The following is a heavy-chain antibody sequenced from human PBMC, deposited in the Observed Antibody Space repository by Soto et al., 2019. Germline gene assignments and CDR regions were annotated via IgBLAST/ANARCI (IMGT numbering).Heavy chain of an antibody. D-gene: IGHD3-22*01. V-gene: IGHV1-69*13. CDR3: ARFSRTYYYDSSGPDL. J-gene: IGHJ5*02. CDR1: GVTFSSYA. Sequence: SVKVSCKASGVTFSSYAISWVRQAPVQGLEWMGGIIPIFGTANYAQKFQGRVTITADESTSTAYMELSSLRSEDTAVYYCARFSRTYYYDSSGPDLWGQGTLVTVSS. CDR2: IIPIFGTA.